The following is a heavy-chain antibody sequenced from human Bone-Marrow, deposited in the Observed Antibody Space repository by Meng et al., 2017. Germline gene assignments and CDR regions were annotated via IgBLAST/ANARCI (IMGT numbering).Heavy chain of an antibody. CDR1: GFTFSSYG. CDR3: ARDLQYYYDSSGYDY. Sequence: GESLKISCAASGFTFSSYGMHWVRQAPGKGLEWVAVIWYDGSNKYYADSVKGRFTISRDNSKNTLYLQMNSLRAEDTAVYYCARDLQYYYDSSGYDYWGHGNRVNGAS. V-gene: IGHV3-33*01. D-gene: IGHD3-22*01. J-gene: IGHJ4*01. CDR2: IWYDGSNK.